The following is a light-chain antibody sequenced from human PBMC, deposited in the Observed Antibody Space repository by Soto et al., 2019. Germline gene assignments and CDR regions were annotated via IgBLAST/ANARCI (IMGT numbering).Light chain of an antibody. V-gene: IGKV4-1*01. J-gene: IGKJ1*01. CDR1: QSVLYSSNNKNY. CDR2: WAS. Sequence: DIVMTQSPDSLAVSLGERATINCKSSQSVLYSSNNKNYLAWYQQKPRQPPKLLIYWASTRESGVPDRFSGSGSGTDFTLTISSLQAEDVAVYYCQQYYSTPLASGQGTKVEIK. CDR3: QQYYSTPLA.